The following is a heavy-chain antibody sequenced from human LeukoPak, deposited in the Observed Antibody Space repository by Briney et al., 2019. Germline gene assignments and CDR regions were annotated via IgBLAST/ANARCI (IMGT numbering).Heavy chain of an antibody. CDR1: GFTFSSYS. D-gene: IGHD2-2*01. V-gene: IGHV3-48*04. Sequence: GRSLRLSCAASGFTFSSYSMNWVRQAPGKGLEWVSYISQSSDRIYHADSVKGRFTISRDNAKNSLYLQMDSLRVEDTAVYYCARDLLNDEGSSYFFDQWGQGTLVTVAS. CDR3: ARDLLNDEGSSYFFDQ. CDR2: ISQSSDRI. J-gene: IGHJ4*02.